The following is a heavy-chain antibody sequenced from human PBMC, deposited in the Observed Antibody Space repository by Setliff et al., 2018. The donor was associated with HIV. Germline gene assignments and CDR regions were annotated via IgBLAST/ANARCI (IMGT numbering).Heavy chain of an antibody. CDR1: GYIFTDYY. J-gene: IGHJ6*03. CDR2: INPNSGGT. CDR3: ARARRDSYDRGRRNHYYIDV. D-gene: IGHD3-22*01. V-gene: IGHV1-2*06. Sequence: ASVKVSCKASGYIFTDYYMHWVRQAPGQELGWMGRINPNSGGTNYAQKFQGRVTMTRDTSISTAYTELSSLKFEDTAVYYCARARRDSYDRGRRNHYYIDVWGKGTTVTVSS.